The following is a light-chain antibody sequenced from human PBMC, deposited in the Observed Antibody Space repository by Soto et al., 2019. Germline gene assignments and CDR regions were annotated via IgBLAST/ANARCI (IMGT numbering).Light chain of an antibody. CDR2: DAS. V-gene: IGKV1-13*02. J-gene: IGKJ5*01. CDR1: QGISSA. Sequence: AIQLTQSPSSLSASVGDRVTITCRASQGISSALAWYQQKPGKAPKLLIYDASSLERGVPSRFSGSGSGKDFTLTISSLQPEDFATYYCQQFNSYPITFGQGTRLEIK. CDR3: QQFNSYPIT.